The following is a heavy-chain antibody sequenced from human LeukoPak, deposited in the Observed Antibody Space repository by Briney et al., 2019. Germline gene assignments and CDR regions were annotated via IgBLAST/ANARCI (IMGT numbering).Heavy chain of an antibody. Sequence: PSETLSLTCTVSGGSISSSYYYWGWIRQPPGKGLEWIGNIYYSGSTYYNPSLKSRVTISADTSKNQFSLKLSSVTAADTAVYYCAREGADCSSSSCSDDAFDIWGQGTMVTVSS. V-gene: IGHV4-39*07. CDR1: GGSISSSYYY. CDR2: IYYSGST. J-gene: IGHJ3*02. D-gene: IGHD2-2*01. CDR3: AREGADCSSSSCSDDAFDI.